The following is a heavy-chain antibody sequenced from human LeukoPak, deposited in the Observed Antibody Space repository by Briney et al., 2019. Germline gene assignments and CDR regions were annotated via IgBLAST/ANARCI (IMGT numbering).Heavy chain of an antibody. CDR1: GFTFSSYA. CDR2: ISYDGSNK. CDR3: ARFPGYSSARPHYYFDY. V-gene: IGHV3-30-3*01. D-gene: IGHD6-19*01. J-gene: IGHJ4*02. Sequence: GGSLRLSCAASGFTFSSYAMHWVRQAPGKGLEWVAVISYDGSNKYYADSVKGRFTISRDNSRNTLYLQMNSLRAEDTAVYYCARFPGYSSARPHYYFDYWGQGTLVTVSS.